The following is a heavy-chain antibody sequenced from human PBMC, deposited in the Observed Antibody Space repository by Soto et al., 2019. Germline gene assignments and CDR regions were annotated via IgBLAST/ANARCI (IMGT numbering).Heavy chain of an antibody. CDR3: ARCSGGSCTFDY. CDR2: ISSSSSYI. J-gene: IGHJ4*02. V-gene: IGHV3-21*06. D-gene: IGHD2-15*01. CDR1: GFTFSSYS. Sequence: EVQLVESGGGLVKPGGSLRLSCAASGFTFSSYSMNWVRQAPGKGLEWVSSISSSSSYIYYADSVKGRFTISRDNAKNSLYLQMTSLRAEDTAVYYGARCSGGSCTFDYWGQGPLVPVSS.